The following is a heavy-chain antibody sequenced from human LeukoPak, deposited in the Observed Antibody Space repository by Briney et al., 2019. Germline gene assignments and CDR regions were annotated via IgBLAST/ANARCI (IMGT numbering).Heavy chain of an antibody. Sequence: SETLSLTCTVSGGSISSGVYYWSWIRQHPGKGLEWIGYIYYSGSTYYNPSLKSRVTISVDTSKNQFSLKLSSVTAADTAVYYCARGGHYYDSSGYSYYFDYWGQGTLVTVSS. CDR3: ARGGHYYDSSGYSYYFDY. V-gene: IGHV4-31*03. CDR2: IYYSGST. CDR1: GGSISSGVYY. D-gene: IGHD3-22*01. J-gene: IGHJ4*02.